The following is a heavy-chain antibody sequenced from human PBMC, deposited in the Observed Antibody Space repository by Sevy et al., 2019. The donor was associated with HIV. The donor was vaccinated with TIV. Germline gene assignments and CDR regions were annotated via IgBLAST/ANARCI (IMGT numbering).Heavy chain of an antibody. CDR1: GGTFSSYA. CDR2: IIPIFGTA. V-gene: IGHV1-69*13. D-gene: IGHD3-3*01. CDR3: ARGHGVVIIPIRYYGMDV. J-gene: IGHJ6*02. Sequence: ASVKVSCKASGGTFSSYAISWVRQAPGQGLEWMGGIIPIFGTANYAQTFQGRVTITADESTSTAYMELSSLRSEDTAVYYCARGHGVVIIPIRYYGMDVWGQGTTVTVSS.